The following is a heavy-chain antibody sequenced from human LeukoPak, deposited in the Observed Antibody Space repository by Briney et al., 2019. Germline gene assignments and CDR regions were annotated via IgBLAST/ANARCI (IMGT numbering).Heavy chain of an antibody. J-gene: IGHJ5*02. CDR2: IYTSGST. Sequence: PSETLSLTCTVSGGSISSYYWSWLRQPAGKGLEWIGRIYTSGSTNYNPSLKSRVTTSVDTSKNPFSLKLSSVTAAGTAVYYCARDYYYDILTGYYPDWFDPWGQGTLVTVSS. CDR1: GGSISSYY. CDR3: ARDYYYDILTGYYPDWFDP. V-gene: IGHV4-4*07. D-gene: IGHD3-9*01.